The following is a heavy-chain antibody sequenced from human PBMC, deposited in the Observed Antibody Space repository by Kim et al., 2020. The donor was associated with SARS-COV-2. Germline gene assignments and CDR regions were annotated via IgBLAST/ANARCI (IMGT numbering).Heavy chain of an antibody. J-gene: IGHJ4*02. V-gene: IGHV4-59*08. Sequence: SETLSLTCTVSGGSISGYYWSWIRQPPGKGLEWIGYIYYSGGTDYNPSLNSRVTISVDTSKNQFSLKLTSMTAADTAVYYCARYRRSAAHPFPFDYWGQGTLVTVSS. CDR3: ARYRRSAAHPFPFDY. CDR2: IYYSGGT. D-gene: IGHD6-13*01. CDR1: GGSISGYY.